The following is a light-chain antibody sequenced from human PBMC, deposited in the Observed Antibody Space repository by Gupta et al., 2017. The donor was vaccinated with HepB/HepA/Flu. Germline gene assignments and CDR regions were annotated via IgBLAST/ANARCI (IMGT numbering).Light chain of an antibody. CDR2: GNG. CDR3: RASDTSISIWV. V-gene: IGLV1-40*01. CDR1: SSNIGAPYE. Sequence: QSVLTQPRSVSGAPAEGVTISCTGSSSNIGAPYEVHWYQQLPATDTKLLIVGNGIRPSGVNDRGLCYPSGNYASPATXGXPAEEEXDYYCRASDTSISIWVFGGGTKLTVL. J-gene: IGLJ3*02.